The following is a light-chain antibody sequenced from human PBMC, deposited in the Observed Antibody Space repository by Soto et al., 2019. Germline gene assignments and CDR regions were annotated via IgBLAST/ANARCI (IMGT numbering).Light chain of an antibody. CDR1: SSNIGSYT. Sequence: QSALTQPPSASGTPGQRVTISCSGSSSNIGSYTVNWYQQLPGTAPKLLIYSNNQRASGVPDRFSGSKSGTSASLAISGLQSEDEADYYCAAWDDSLNGVVFGGGTKLTVL. J-gene: IGLJ2*01. CDR3: AAWDDSLNGVV. V-gene: IGLV1-44*01. CDR2: SNN.